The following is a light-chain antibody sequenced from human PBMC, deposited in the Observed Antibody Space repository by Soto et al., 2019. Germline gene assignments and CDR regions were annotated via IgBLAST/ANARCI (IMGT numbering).Light chain of an antibody. V-gene: IGKV1-5*01. Sequence: DIQMTQSPSTLSASVGDRVAIPCRDSKTIRSGVDWYKQKPGKAPKLLIYDASSLERVVPSRVRGGGAGAEFTLTISSLHPADFATYYGQQYQRYSWTVGQGTKVEI. CDR1: KTIRSG. J-gene: IGKJ1*01. CDR3: QQYQRYSWT. CDR2: DAS.